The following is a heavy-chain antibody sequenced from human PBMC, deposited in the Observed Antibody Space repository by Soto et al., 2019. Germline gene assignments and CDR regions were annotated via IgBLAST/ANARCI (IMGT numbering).Heavy chain of an antibody. Sequence: SETLSLTCTVSRGSISNYYWSWIRQPPGKGPEWIGYVYHNGATNYNPSPESRVTISLDTSKNQFSLNLKSVTAADTAVYYCATRPPPGGWLGVFDFWSQGTLVTSPQ. V-gene: IGHV4-59*01. D-gene: IGHD5-12*01. CDR3: ATRPPPGGWLGVFDF. J-gene: IGHJ4*02. CDR2: VYHNGAT. CDR1: RGSISNYY.